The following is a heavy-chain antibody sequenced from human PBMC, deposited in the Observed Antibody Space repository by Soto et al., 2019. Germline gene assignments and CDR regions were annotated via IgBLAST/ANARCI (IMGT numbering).Heavy chain of an antibody. CDR1: GDSISGSQW. CDR2: ISHTGTT. Sequence: PSETLSLTCAVSGDSISGSQWWSWVRLPPGKGLEWIGEISHTGTTNYNPSLKSRVTMSVDKPKNQFSLNLTSVTAADTAVYYCARVRGYYDSSGYLKAFDIWGQGTMVTVSS. D-gene: IGHD3-22*01. CDR3: ARVRGYYDSSGYLKAFDI. J-gene: IGHJ3*02. V-gene: IGHV4-4*02.